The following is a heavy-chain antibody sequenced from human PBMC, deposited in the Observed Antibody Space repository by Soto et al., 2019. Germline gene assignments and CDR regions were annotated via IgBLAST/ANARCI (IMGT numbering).Heavy chain of an antibody. J-gene: IGHJ6*02. V-gene: IGHV3-48*02. CDR2: ISSSSSTI. CDR3: ERDWKYCTNGVCYMGGNYYYGMDV. Sequence: GGSLRLSCAASGFTFSSYSMNWVRQAPGKGLEWVSYISSSSSTIYYADSVKGRFTISRDNAKNSLYLQMNSLRDEETAVYYCERDWKYCTNGVCYMGGNYYYGMDVWGQGTTVTVCS. D-gene: IGHD2-8*01. CDR1: GFTFSSYS.